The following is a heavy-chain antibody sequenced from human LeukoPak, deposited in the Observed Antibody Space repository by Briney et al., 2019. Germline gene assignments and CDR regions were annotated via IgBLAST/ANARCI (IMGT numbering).Heavy chain of an antibody. V-gene: IGHV3-7*01. D-gene: IGHD3-16*01. CDR1: GFTFSNYW. CDR3: VRGGGNYAD. Sequence: GGSLRLSCAASGFTFSNYWMSWVRQAPRKGLEWVANIKQDGSETSYVDSVKGRFTISRDNAKNSLSLQMNSLRAEDTAVYHCVRGGGNYADWGQGTLVTVSS. J-gene: IGHJ4*02. CDR2: IKQDGSET.